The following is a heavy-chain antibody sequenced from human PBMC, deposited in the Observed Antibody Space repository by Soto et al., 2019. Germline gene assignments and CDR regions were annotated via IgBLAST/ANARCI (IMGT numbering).Heavy chain of an antibody. CDR3: ARGGGYDSFDY. J-gene: IGHJ4*02. V-gene: IGHV4-39*07. CDR2: IYYSGST. CDR1: GGSISSSSYY. Sequence: TSETLSLTCTVSGGSISSSSYYWGWIRQPPGKGLEWIGSIYYSGSTYYNPSLKSRVTISENTSKNQFSLKLSSVTAADMAVYYCARGGGYDSFDYWGQGVLVTLSS. D-gene: IGHD5-12*01.